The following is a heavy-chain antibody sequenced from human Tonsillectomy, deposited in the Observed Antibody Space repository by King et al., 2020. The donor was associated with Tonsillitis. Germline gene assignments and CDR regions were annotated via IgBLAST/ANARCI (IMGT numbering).Heavy chain of an antibody. J-gene: IGHJ4*01. CDR2: ISYDGSNK. D-gene: IGHD6-13*01. CDR1: GFTFRTYG. CDR3: AKSGVSYSNSWYFDY. V-gene: IGHV3-30*18. Sequence: QVQLVESGGGVVQPGRSLTLSCAASGFTFRTYGIHWVRQAPGRGLEWVAIISYDGSNKYYADSVKGRFTISRDNSKNTRFLLMNSLGTEETAVYFCAKSGVSYSNSWYFDYWGHGTLVTVSS.